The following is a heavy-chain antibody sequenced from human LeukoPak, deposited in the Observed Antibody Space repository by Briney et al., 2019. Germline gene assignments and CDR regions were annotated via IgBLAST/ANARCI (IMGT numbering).Heavy chain of an antibody. CDR3: AKSGGYSSGWLIDY. D-gene: IGHD6-19*01. CDR1: GFTFSSYG. CDR2: IRYDGSNK. Sequence: GGSLRLSCAASGFTFSSYGMHWVRQGPGKGLEWVAFIRYDGSNKYYADSVKGRFTISRDNSKNTLYLQMNSLRAEDTAVYYCAKSGGYSSGWLIDYWGQGTLVTVSS. J-gene: IGHJ4*02. V-gene: IGHV3-30*02.